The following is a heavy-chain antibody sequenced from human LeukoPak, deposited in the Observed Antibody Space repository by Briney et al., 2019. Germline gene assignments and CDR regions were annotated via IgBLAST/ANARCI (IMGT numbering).Heavy chain of an antibody. CDR3: TRDVTGDYWFDP. Sequence: ASVKVSCKASEYTFTAYDMHWVRQAPGQGLEWMGWINARSGGRDYAQKFQGRVTMTRDTSISTAYMELSRLTSDDTAVYYCTRDVTGDYWFDPWGQGTLVTVSS. V-gene: IGHV1-2*02. CDR1: EYTFTAYD. J-gene: IGHJ5*02. CDR2: INARSGGR. D-gene: IGHD3-16*01.